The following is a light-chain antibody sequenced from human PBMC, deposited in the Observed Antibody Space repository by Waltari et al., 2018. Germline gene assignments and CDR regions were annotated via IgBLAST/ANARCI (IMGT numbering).Light chain of an antibody. CDR3: VAWDDSLTGYV. CDR2: SSD. CDR1: SSNIGGNV. J-gene: IGLJ1*01. Sequence: QSVLTQPPSTSGTPGQRVIISCSGSSSNIGGNVVNWYQQIPRTAPKLLIYSSDQRPSGVPDRFSGSKSGTSASLAISGLQSEDEADYYCVAWDDSLTGYVFGTGTKVTVL. V-gene: IGLV1-44*01.